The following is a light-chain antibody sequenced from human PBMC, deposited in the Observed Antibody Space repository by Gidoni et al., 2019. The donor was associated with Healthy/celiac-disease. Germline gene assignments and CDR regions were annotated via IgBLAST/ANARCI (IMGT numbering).Light chain of an antibody. CDR3: QQANSFPFT. Sequence: DIQMTQSPSSVSASVGYRVTINCLSSQGISSWLAWYHQKPGKAPKLLIYAASSLQRGVPSRFSCSGSGTDFTLTISSLQPEDFATYYCQQANSFPFTVGPGTKVDIK. J-gene: IGKJ3*01. CDR2: AAS. V-gene: IGKV1-12*01. CDR1: QGISSW.